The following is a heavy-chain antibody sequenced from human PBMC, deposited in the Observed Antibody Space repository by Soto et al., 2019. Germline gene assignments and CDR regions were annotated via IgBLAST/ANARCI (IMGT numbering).Heavy chain of an antibody. Sequence: QVQLVQSGAEVKKPGSSVKVSCKASGGTFSSYAISWVRQAPGQGLEWMGGIIPIFGTANYAQKFQGRVTITAEESTSTAYMELSSLRSEDTAVYYCARARYNSPVAAAGSGPPNWFDPWGQGTLVTVSS. D-gene: IGHD6-13*01. CDR3: ARARYNSPVAAAGSGPPNWFDP. V-gene: IGHV1-69*01. CDR1: GGTFSSYA. CDR2: IIPIFGTA. J-gene: IGHJ5*02.